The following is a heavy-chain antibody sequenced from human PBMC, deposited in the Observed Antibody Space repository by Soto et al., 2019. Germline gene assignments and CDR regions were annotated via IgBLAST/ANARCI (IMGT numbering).Heavy chain of an antibody. D-gene: IGHD3-10*01. CDR1: EITLNIYW. V-gene: IGHV3-74*01. CDR2: INPESTTL. CDR3: TKDTFGAWDY. Sequence: PVGSLRLSCTASEITLNIYWMHWIRQAPGKGLVWVSRINPESTTLTYADSVTGRFTISRDSAKNTLYLQMNGLSAEDTAIYYCTKDTFGAWDYWGQGTLVTVS. J-gene: IGHJ4*02.